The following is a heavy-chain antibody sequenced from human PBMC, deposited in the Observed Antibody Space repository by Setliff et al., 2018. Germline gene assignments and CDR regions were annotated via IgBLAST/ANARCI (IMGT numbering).Heavy chain of an antibody. D-gene: IGHD3-3*01. Sequence: SETLSLTCAVSGGSISSSNWWNWVRQPPGKGLEWIGEIYHSGSTKYNPSLKSRVTISVDTSKNQFSLKLSSVTAADTAVYYCARRATYYNFWSGYYDYWGQGTLVTVSS. CDR1: GGSISSSNW. V-gene: IGHV4-4*02. CDR2: IYHSGST. J-gene: IGHJ4*02. CDR3: ARRATYYNFWSGYYDY.